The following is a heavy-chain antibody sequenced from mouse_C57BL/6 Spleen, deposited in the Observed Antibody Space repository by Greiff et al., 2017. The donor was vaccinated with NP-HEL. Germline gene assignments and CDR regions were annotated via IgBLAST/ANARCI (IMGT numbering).Heavy chain of an antibody. J-gene: IGHJ4*01. CDR3: ARSDYYGSYYAMDY. D-gene: IGHD1-1*01. CDR1: GSNIKNTY. Sequence: VQLKESVAELVRPGASVKLSCTASGSNIKNTYMHWVKQRPEQGLEWIGRIDPANGNTKYAPKFQGKATITADTSSNTAYLQLSSLTSEDTAIYYCARSDYYGSYYAMDYWGQGTSVTVSS. CDR2: IDPANGNT. V-gene: IGHV14-3*01.